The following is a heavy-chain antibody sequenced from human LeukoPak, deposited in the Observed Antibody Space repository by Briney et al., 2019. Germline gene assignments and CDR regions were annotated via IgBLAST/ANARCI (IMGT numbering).Heavy chain of an antibody. CDR3: ARVTGAYYFDY. J-gene: IGHJ4*02. CDR1: GFTFSDHY. D-gene: IGHD1-20*01. V-gene: IGHV3-72*01. CDR2: TSNKAKSYTT. Sequence: GGSLRLSCAASGFTFSDHYMDWVRQAPGKGLEWFGRTSNKAKSYTTEYAASVKDRFTISRDDSKNSLYLQMNSLKTEDTAVYYCARVTGAYYFDYWGQGTLVTVSS.